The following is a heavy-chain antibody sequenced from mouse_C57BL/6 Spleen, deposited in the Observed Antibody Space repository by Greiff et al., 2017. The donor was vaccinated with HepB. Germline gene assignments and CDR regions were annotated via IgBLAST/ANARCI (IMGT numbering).Heavy chain of an antibody. CDR2: IDPSDSET. CDR1: GYTFTSYW. CDR3: ARITTSWAMDY. Sequence: VQLQQPGAELVRPGSSVKLSCKASGYTFTSYWMHWVKQRPIQGLEWIGNIDPSDSETHYNQKFKDKATLTVDKSSSTAYMQLSSLTSEDSAVYYCARITTSWAMDYWGQGTSVTVSS. D-gene: IGHD1-1*01. V-gene: IGHV1-52*01. J-gene: IGHJ4*01.